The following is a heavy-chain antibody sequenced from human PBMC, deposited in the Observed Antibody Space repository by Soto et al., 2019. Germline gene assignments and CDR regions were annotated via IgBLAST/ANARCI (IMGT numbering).Heavy chain of an antibody. D-gene: IGHD3-3*01. V-gene: IGHV3-48*01. CDR2: ISSSSSTI. CDR3: ARGVGDFWSGYYWEPLPSYYMDV. CDR1: GFTFSSYS. Sequence: PGGSLRLSCAASGFTFSSYSMNWVRQAPGKGLEWVSYISSSSSTIYYADSVKGRFTISRDNAKNSLYLQMNSLRAEDTAVYYCARGVGDFWSGYYWEPLPSYYMDVWGKGTTVTVSS. J-gene: IGHJ6*03.